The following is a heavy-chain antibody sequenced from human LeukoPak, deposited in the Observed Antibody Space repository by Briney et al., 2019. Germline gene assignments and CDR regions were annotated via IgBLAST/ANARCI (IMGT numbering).Heavy chain of an antibody. J-gene: IGHJ6*02. V-gene: IGHV1-69*04. CDR2: IIPILGIA. CDR3: ARDQGDYGDYVYYYGMDV. D-gene: IGHD4-17*01. Sequence: GASVKVSCKASGGTFSSYAISWVRQAPGQGLEWMGRIIPILGIANYAQKFQGRVTITADKSTSTAYMELSSLRSEDTAVYYCARDQGDYGDYVYYYGMDVWGQGTTVAVSS. CDR1: GGTFSSYA.